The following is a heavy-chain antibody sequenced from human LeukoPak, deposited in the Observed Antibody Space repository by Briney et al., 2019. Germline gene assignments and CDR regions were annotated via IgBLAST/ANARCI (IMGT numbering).Heavy chain of an antibody. D-gene: IGHD2-15*01. CDR2: ISYDGSNK. CDR1: GFTFSTYG. Sequence: GGSLRLSCAASGFTFSTYGMHWVRPAPGKGVEWVAVISYDGSNKYYRDSVKGRFTISRDNSKDTLYLQMNSLRAEDTALYYCAKGGEICSGGSCSPAYWGQETLVTVSS. V-gene: IGHV3-30*18. CDR3: AKGGEICSGGSCSPAY. J-gene: IGHJ4*02.